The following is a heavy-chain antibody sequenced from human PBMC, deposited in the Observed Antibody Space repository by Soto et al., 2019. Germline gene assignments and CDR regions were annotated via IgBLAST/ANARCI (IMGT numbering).Heavy chain of an antibody. J-gene: IGHJ3*02. Sequence: EVQLVESGGGLVKPGGSLRLSCAASGFTFSNAWMSWVRQAPGKGLEWVGRIKSKTDGGTTDYAAPVKGRFTISRDDSKNTLYLQMNSLQAEDTAVYYCTTDSMYSSSWYGAFDIWGQGTMVTVSS. V-gene: IGHV3-15*01. D-gene: IGHD6-13*01. CDR1: GFTFSNAW. CDR3: TTDSMYSSSWYGAFDI. CDR2: IKSKTDGGTT.